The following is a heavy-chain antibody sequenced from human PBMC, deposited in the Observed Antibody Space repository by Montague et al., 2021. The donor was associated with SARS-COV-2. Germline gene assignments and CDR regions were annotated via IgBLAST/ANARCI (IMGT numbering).Heavy chain of an antibody. CDR1: GFTFSSIS. Sequence: SLRLSCAASGFTFSSISMNWVRQAPGKRLEWVSSISSESAYIVYAESVRGRFTISRDNAQNLLYLQMNSLRAEDTAVYHCARFETSKFYSSGIDVWGQGTTVTVSS. V-gene: IGHV3-21*01. CDR3: ARFETSKFYSSGIDV. D-gene: IGHD2-15*01. J-gene: IGHJ6*02. CDR2: ISSESAYI.